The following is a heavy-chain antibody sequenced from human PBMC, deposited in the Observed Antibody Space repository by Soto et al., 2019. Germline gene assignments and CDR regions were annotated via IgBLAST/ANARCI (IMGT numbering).Heavy chain of an antibody. CDR2: TIHIFGTA. Sequence: QVQLVQSGAEVKKPGSSVKVSCKASGGTFSSDAISWVRQAPGQGLEWVGGTIHIFGTADYAHEFQGRVTITTDESTSTAYMELSSLRSEDTAVYYCARTLAVDYGDQHWFDPWGQGTLVTVSS. CDR1: GGTFSSDA. CDR3: ARTLAVDYGDQHWFDP. J-gene: IGHJ5*02. D-gene: IGHD4-17*01. V-gene: IGHV1-69*05.